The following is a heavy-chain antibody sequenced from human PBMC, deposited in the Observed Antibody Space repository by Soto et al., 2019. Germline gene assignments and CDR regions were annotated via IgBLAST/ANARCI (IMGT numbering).Heavy chain of an antibody. CDR2: ISSSSSYI. Sequence: EVQLVESGGGLVKPGGSLRLSCAASGFTFSSYSMNWVRQAPGKGLEWVSSISSSSSYIYYADSVKGRFTISRDNAKNSLYLRMNSLRAEDTAVYYCARDRRGSGGSCFDYWGQGTLVTVSS. CDR3: ARDRRGSGGSCFDY. J-gene: IGHJ4*02. V-gene: IGHV3-21*01. CDR1: GFTFSSYS. D-gene: IGHD2-15*01.